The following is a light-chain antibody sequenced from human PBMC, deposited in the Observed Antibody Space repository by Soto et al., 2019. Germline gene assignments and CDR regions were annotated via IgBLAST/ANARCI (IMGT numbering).Light chain of an antibody. CDR3: QQYYSTPPT. CDR2: WAS. J-gene: IGKJ1*01. Sequence: DIVMTQSPDSLAVSLGERATINCRSSQSVLYRSKNKNYLAWYQQKPGQPPKLLVNWASTRESGVPDRFSGSGSGTDFTLTISSLQAEDVAVYYCQQYYSTPPTFGQGTKVEIK. V-gene: IGKV4-1*01. CDR1: QSVLYRSKNKNY.